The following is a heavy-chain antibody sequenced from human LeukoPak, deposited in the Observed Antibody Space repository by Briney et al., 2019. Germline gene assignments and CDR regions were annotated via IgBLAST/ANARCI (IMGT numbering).Heavy chain of an antibody. Sequence: GGSLRLSCATSGFTFSNAWMNWVRQTPGKGLEWVGRIKSKTDGGTTDYAAPVKGRFTISRDDSKNTLYLQMNSLKTEDTAVYYCTTAGPYYDILTGYYSFDYWGQGTLVTVSS. CDR2: IKSKTDGGTT. V-gene: IGHV3-15*01. D-gene: IGHD3-9*01. CDR1: GFTFSNAW. J-gene: IGHJ4*02. CDR3: TTAGPYYDILTGYYSFDY.